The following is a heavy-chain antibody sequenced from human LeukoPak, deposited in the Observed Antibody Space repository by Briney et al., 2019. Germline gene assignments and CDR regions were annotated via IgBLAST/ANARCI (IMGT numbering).Heavy chain of an antibody. CDR3: ARVGGPVPAALEDAFVL. CDR2: VYTSGSP. V-gene: IGHV4-4*07. CDR1: GASINTYY. Sequence: SETLSLTCNVSGASINTYYWSWIRQSAGGGLEFIGRVYTSGSPDYNPSLKSRVAISADTSKNQFSLKLRSVTAADTALYFCARVGGPVPAALEDAFVLWGQGILVTVSS. J-gene: IGHJ3*01. D-gene: IGHD6-6*01.